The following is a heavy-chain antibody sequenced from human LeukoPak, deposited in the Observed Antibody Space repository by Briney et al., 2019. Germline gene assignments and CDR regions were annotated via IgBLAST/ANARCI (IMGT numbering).Heavy chain of an antibody. V-gene: IGHV4-61*01. CDR3: ARSGATIGGYYYYYYMDV. CDR2: IYYSGST. J-gene: IGHJ6*03. CDR1: GYSISSGYY. Sequence: SETLSLTCTVSGYSISSGYYWSWIRQPPGKGLEWIGYIYYSGSTNYNPSLKSRVTISVDTSKNQFSLKLSSVTAADTAVYYCARSGATIGGYYYYYYMDVWGKGTTVTVSS. D-gene: IGHD5-12*01.